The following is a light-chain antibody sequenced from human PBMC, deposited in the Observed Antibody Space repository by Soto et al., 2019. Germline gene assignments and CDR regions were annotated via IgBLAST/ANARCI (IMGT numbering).Light chain of an antibody. Sequence: QSPLTQPASVSGSPGQSITISCTGTSSDVGGYNYVSWYQHHPGKAPKLMIYDVSNRPSGVSNRFSGSKSGNTASLSISGLQPEDEADYYCSSYRTSNTRQIVCGTGTKVTVL. J-gene: IGLJ1*01. CDR2: DVS. V-gene: IGLV2-14*03. CDR3: SSYRTSNTRQIV. CDR1: SSDVGGYNY.